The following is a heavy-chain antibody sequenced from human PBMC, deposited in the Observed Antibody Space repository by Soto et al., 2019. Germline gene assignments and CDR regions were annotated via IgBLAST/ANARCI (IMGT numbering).Heavy chain of an antibody. CDR2: ISANNGNT. Sequence: ASVKVSCKAPADTFTSYYIHWVRQAPGHGLEWMGWISANNGNTNYAQTLQGRVTMTTDTSTSTAYMELRSLRSDDTAVYYCARDLSDSGYDSYYYYGMDVWGQGTTVTVSS. V-gene: IGHV1-18*04. CDR3: ARDLSDSGYDSYYYYGMDV. D-gene: IGHD5-12*01. J-gene: IGHJ6*02. CDR1: ADTFTSYY.